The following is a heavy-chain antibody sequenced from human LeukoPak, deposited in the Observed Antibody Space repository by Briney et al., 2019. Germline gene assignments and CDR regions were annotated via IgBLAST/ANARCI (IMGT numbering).Heavy chain of an antibody. CDR1: GFTFSSYA. CDR2: ISYDGSNK. J-gene: IGHJ3*02. D-gene: IGHD3-22*01. CDR3: ARTDYYDSSVIYYYALDI. Sequence: PGGSLRLSCAASGFTFSSYAMHWVRQAPGKGLEWVAVISYDGSNKYYADSVKGRFTISRDNSKNTLYLQMNSLRAEDTAVYYCARTDYYDSSVIYYYALDIWGQGTMVTVSS. V-gene: IGHV3-30-3*01.